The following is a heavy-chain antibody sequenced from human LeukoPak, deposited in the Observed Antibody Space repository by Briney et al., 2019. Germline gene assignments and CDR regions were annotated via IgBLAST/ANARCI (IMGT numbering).Heavy chain of an antibody. Sequence: GGSLRLSCEASGFTFSSYWMNWVRQAPGKGLEWVANIKQDGSEKYYVDSVKGRFTISRDNARNSLYLQMDSLRVDDTAVYYCARGGEYWGQGTLVTVSS. D-gene: IGHD3-10*01. CDR3: ARGGEY. J-gene: IGHJ4*02. CDR2: IKQDGSEK. CDR1: GFTFSSYW. V-gene: IGHV3-7*01.